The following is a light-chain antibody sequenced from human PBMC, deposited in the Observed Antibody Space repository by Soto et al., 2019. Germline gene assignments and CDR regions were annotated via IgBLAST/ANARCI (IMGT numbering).Light chain of an antibody. Sequence: EIVMTQSPATLSVSPEERATLSCRASQSVSSNLAWYQHKPGQAHRLLIYGASTRATGIPARFSGSGSGTEFTLTISSLQSDDCAVYYCQQYNKWPLTVGGGTKVEIK. CDR1: QSVSSN. CDR2: GAS. CDR3: QQYNKWPLT. J-gene: IGKJ4*01. V-gene: IGKV3-15*01.